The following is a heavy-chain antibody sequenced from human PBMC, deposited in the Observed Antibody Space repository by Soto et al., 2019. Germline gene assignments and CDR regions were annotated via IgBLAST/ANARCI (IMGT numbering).Heavy chain of an antibody. J-gene: IGHJ5*02. CDR1: GYTFTGYY. D-gene: IGHD3-10*01. V-gene: IGHV1-2*04. Sequence: QVQLVQSGAEVKKPGASVKVSCKASGYTFTGYYMHWVRQAPGQGLEWMGWINPNSGGTNYAQKFQGWVTMTRDTSISTAYMELSRLRSDETAVYYCARDRGATMVRGVINYNWFDLWGQGTLVTVSS. CDR3: ARDRGATMVRGVINYNWFDL. CDR2: INPNSGGT.